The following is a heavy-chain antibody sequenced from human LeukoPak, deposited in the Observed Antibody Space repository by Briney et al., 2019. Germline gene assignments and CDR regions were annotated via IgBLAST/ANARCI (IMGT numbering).Heavy chain of an antibody. Sequence: GGSLRLSCAASGFTFSSYAMSWARQAPGKGLEWVSAISGSGSTYYADSVKGRCTISRDNSKNTLYLQMNSLRAEDTAVYYCAKDRIAASVRWFDPWGQGTLVTVSS. D-gene: IGHD6-13*01. CDR3: AKDRIAASVRWFDP. V-gene: IGHV3-23*01. J-gene: IGHJ5*02. CDR2: ISGSGST. CDR1: GFTFSSYA.